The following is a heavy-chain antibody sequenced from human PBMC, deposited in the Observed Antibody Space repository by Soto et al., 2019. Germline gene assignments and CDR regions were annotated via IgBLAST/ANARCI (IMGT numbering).Heavy chain of an antibody. CDR3: ARGPLLWGDV. CDR1: GYTFTNYA. D-gene: IGHD3-10*01. V-gene: IGHV1-3*01. Sequence: QVQLVQSGAEVKKPGASVKVSCKASGYTFTNYAMHWVRQAPGQRLEWMGWINAGNGNTKYSQKFQGRVTITRDTSASTAYMELSTLRYEDTAVYYCARGPLLWGDVWGQGTTVTVSS. J-gene: IGHJ6*02. CDR2: INAGNGNT.